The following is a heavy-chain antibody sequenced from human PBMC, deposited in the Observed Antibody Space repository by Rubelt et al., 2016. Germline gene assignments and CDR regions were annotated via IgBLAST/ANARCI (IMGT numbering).Heavy chain of an antibody. D-gene: IGHD2-21*01. Sequence: QVQLVQSGAEVKKPGASVKVSCKASGYTFTSYGISWVRQAPGQGLAWMGWINAYNGNTNYAQRLQGRDTMPPDTSTSTAYMELGCLRSDDTAVYYCAREVMAISDYWGQGTLVTVSS. CDR2: INAYNGNT. J-gene: IGHJ4*02. CDR1: GYTFTSYG. V-gene: IGHV1-18*01. CDR3: AREVMAISDY.